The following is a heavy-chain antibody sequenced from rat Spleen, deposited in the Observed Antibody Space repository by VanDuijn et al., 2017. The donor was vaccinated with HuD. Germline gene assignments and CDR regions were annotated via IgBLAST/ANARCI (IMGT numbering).Heavy chain of an antibody. CDR1: GFTFNNYW. V-gene: IGHV5-31*01. Sequence: EVQLVKSGGGLVQPGRSLKLSCVASGFTFNNYWMTWIRQAPGKGLEWVASITNAAGKVHYPDSVKGRFTVSRDNEQNTLYLQMNSLRSEDTATYYCSRGGATRFDYWGQGVMVTVSS. J-gene: IGHJ2*01. CDR3: SRGGATRFDY. D-gene: IGHD1-11*01. CDR2: ITNAAGKV.